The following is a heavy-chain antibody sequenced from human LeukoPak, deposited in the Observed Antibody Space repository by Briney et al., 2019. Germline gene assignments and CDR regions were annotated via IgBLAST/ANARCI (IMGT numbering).Heavy chain of an antibody. J-gene: IGHJ4*02. Sequence: SVKVSCKASGGTFSSYAISWVRQAPGQGLEWMGGIIRIFGTANYAQKFQGRVTITADESTSTAYMELSSLRSEDTAVYYCAREAAAGRRTFDYWGQGTLVTVSS. CDR1: GGTFSSYA. D-gene: IGHD6-13*01. V-gene: IGHV1-69*01. CDR2: IIRIFGTA. CDR3: AREAAAGRRTFDY.